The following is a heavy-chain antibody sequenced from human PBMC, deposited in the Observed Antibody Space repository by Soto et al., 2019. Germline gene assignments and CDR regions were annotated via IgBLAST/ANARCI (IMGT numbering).Heavy chain of an antibody. CDR2: IIPIFGIA. CDR1: GCTFSSYA. V-gene: IGHV1-69*10. Sequence: ASVKVSCKASGCTFSSYAINWVRQAPGQGLEWMGGIIPIFGIANYAQKFQGRVTITADKSTSTAYMELSSLRSEDTAVYYCARGVPGVTAIRDPYYYYMDVWGKGTTVTVSS. D-gene: IGHD2-21*02. J-gene: IGHJ6*03. CDR3: ARGVPGVTAIRDPYYYYMDV.